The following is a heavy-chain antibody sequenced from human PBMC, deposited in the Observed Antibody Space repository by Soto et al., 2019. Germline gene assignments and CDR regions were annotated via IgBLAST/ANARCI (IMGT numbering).Heavy chain of an antibody. CDR2: ISSSSYI. D-gene: IGHD1-1*01. CDR1: GFTFSSYS. J-gene: IGHJ3*02. V-gene: IGHV3-21*01. CDR3: ARDLRVGTRAFDI. Sequence: GGSLRLSCAASGFTFSSYSMNWVRQAPGKGLEWVSSISSSSYIYYADSVKGRFTISRDNAKNSLYLQMNSLRAEDTAVYYCARDLRVGTRAFDIWGQGTMVTVSS.